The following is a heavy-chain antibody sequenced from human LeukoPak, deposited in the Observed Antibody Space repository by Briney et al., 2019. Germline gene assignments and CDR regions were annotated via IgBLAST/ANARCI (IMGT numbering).Heavy chain of an antibody. V-gene: IGHV4-39*01. CDR3: AKVGGLAVAGTDNWMDP. CDR2: IHYSGTT. Sequence: SETLSLSCSVAGGSIRSSYYWGWIRQPPGKGLELIGNIHYSGTTYYNPSLEGRVTISVDTSKNQFSLKLSSVTAADTAVYSCAKVGGLAVAGTDNWMDPWGQGTLVTVSS. CDR1: GGSIRSSYY. J-gene: IGHJ5*02. D-gene: IGHD6-19*01.